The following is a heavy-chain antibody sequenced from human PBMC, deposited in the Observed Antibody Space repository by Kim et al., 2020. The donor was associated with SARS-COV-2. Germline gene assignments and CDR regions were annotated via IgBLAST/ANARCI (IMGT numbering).Heavy chain of an antibody. CDR2: ISAYNGNT. D-gene: IGHD6-19*01. CDR3: AREGIKQWLARVDYYYYGMDV. CDR1: GYTFTSYG. J-gene: IGHJ6*02. Sequence: ASVKVSCKASGYTFTSYGISWVRQAPGQGLDWMGWISAYNGNTNYARKLQGRVTMTTDTSTSTAYMELRSLRSDDTAVYYCAREGIKQWLARVDYYYYGMDVWGQGTTVTVSS. V-gene: IGHV1-18*04.